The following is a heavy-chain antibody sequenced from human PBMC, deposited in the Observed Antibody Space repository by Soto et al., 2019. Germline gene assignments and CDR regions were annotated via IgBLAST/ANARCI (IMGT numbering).Heavy chain of an antibody. CDR1: GFTFSSYG. J-gene: IGHJ3*02. D-gene: IGHD3-22*01. CDR3: AKQFISGYYSSDAFDI. V-gene: IGHV3-30*18. Sequence: PGGSLRLSCAASGFTFSSYGMHWVRQAPGKGLEWVAVISYDGSNKYYADSVKGRFTISRDNSKNTLYLQMNSLRAEDTAVYYCAKQFISGYYSSDAFDIWCQAIMVTVS. CDR2: ISYDGSNK.